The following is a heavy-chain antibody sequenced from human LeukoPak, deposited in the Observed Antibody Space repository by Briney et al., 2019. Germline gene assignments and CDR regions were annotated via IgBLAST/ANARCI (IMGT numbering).Heavy chain of an antibody. V-gene: IGHV3-66*01. Sequence: GGSLRLSCAASGFLVSSKYMSWVRQAPGKGLEWVSVIYSGGSTYYADSVKGRFTISRDNSKNTVYLQMNSLRAEDTAVYYCARGAGWTYGMDVWGQGTTVTVSS. CDR3: ARGAGWTYGMDV. CDR2: IYSGGST. CDR1: GFLVSSKY. D-gene: IGHD6-19*01. J-gene: IGHJ6*02.